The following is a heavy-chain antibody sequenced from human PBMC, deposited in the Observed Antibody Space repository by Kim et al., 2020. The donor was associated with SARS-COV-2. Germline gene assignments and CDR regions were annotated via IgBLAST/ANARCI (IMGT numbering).Heavy chain of an antibody. J-gene: IGHJ5*02. CDR1: GYIFTRNA. Sequence: ASVKVSCKASGYIFTRNAVSWVRQAPGQGLEWVGWINTDTGDPTYAQGFTGRFVLSLDTSVSTAYLQISSLKAEDTAVYYCTRAQSGFGIGRGDWFDPWGQGTLVAVSS. CDR2: INTDTGDP. D-gene: IGHD3-10*01. CDR3: TRAQSGFGIGRGDWFDP. V-gene: IGHV7-4-1*02.